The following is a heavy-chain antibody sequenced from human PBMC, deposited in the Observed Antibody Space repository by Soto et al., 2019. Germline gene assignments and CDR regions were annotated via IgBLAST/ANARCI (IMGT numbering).Heavy chain of an antibody. D-gene: IGHD7-27*01. CDR3: AKDTGDRAGYFDY. CDR2: ISYDGSNK. J-gene: IGHJ4*02. CDR1: GFTFSSYG. V-gene: IGHV3-30*18. Sequence: PGGSLRISCAASGFTFSSYGMHWVRQAPGKGLEWVAVISYDGSNKYYADSVKGRFTISRDNSKNTLYLQMNSLRAEDTAVYYCAKDTGDRAGYFDYWGQGTLVTVSS.